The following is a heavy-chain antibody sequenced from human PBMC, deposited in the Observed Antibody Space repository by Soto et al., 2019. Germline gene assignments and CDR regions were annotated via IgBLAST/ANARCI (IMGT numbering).Heavy chain of an antibody. CDR3: ARLEGLATISYYFDF. CDR2: IYYSGST. J-gene: IGHJ4*02. D-gene: IGHD3-9*01. V-gene: IGHV4-39*01. CDR1: GGSISSSSYY. Sequence: QLQLQESGPALVKPSEALSLTCSVSGGSISSSSYYWGWIRQPPGQGLEWIGSIYYSGSTYYNPSLKSRVTISIDKSKNQFSRKLSSLTAADTAVYYCARLEGLATISYYFDFCGQGTLVTVSS.